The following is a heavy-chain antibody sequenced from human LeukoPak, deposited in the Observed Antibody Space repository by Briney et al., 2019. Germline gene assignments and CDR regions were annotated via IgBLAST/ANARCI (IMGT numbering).Heavy chain of an antibody. CDR3: AKALGNYDYYYGMDV. D-gene: IGHD4-11*01. CDR1: GFTFSSYG. CDR2: ISYDGSNK. V-gene: IGHV3-30*18. Sequence: GGSLRLSCAASGFTFSSYGMHWVRQAPGKGLEWVAVISYDGSNKYYADSVKGRFTISRDNSKNTLYLQMNSLRAEDTAVYYCAKALGNYDYYYGMDVWGQGTTVTVSS. J-gene: IGHJ6*02.